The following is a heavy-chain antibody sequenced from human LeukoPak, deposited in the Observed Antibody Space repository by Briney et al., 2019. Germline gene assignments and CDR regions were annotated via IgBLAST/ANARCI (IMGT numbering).Heavy chain of an antibody. CDR3: ARTRYYYNSRSYGAPYYFDY. CDR1: GGSISSNSYY. J-gene: IGHJ4*02. Sequence: SESLSLTCAVSGGSISSNSYYWGWIRQPPGKGLEWIGSIYYGGSTYYNPSLKSRVTISVDTSKNQFSLKLSYVTAADTAVYYCARTRYYYNSRSYGAPYYFDYWGQGTLVTVSS. CDR2: IYYGGST. D-gene: IGHD3-10*01. V-gene: IGHV4-39*01.